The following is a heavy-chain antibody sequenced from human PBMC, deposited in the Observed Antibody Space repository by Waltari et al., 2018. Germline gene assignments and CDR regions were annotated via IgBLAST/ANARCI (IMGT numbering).Heavy chain of an antibody. J-gene: IGHJ3*02. V-gene: IGHV3-23*03. Sequence: EVQLLESGGGLVQPGGSLRLSCAASGFTFSSYAMSWVRQAPGKGLEWVSVIYSGGSTYYADSVKGRFTISRDNSKNTLYLQMNSLRAEDTAVYYCARDLNGDAFDIWGQGTMVTVSS. D-gene: IGHD2-8*01. CDR2: IYSGGST. CDR3: ARDLNGDAFDI. CDR1: GFTFSSYA.